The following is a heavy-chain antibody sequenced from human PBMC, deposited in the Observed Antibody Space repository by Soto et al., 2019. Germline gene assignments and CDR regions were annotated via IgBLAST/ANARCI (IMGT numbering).Heavy chain of an antibody. CDR1: GYTFPTYG. J-gene: IGHJ6*02. V-gene: IGHV1-18*04. CDR3: AGDRGIPCSSSACYTRGMDV. CDR2: ISAHNGDT. Sequence: QVQLVQSGAEVKKPGASVKVSCKASGYTFPTYGINWVRQAPGQGLEWMGWISAHNGDTKYAQSLQGRVTMTTDTSPSTGYMELLSLRSEDTAIYYCAGDRGIPCSSSACYTRGMDVWGQGTTVTVS. D-gene: IGHD2-2*02.